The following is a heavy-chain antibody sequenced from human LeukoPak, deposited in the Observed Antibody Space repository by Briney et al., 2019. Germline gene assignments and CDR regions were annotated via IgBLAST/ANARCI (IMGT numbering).Heavy chain of an antibody. D-gene: IGHD3-10*01. CDR2: MNPNSGNT. CDR3: ARSSSGVFDY. Sequence: ASVKVSCKASGYTFTGYYMHWVRQSPGQGLEWMGWMNPNSGNTGYAQKFQGRVTMTRNTSISTAYMELSSLRSEDTAVYYCARSSSGVFDYWGQGTLVTVSS. CDR1: GYTFTGYY. V-gene: IGHV1-8*02. J-gene: IGHJ4*02.